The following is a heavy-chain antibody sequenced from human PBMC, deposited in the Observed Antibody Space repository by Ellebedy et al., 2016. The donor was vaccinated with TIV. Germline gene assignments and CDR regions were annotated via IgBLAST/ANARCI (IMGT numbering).Heavy chain of an antibody. D-gene: IGHD1-7*01. V-gene: IGHV4-31*03. Sequence: MPSETLSLTCRVSGGPLSSAGHYWSWIRQHPAKGLEWIGYIYYSGSTYYNPSLRSRVTISVDTSNNQFSLRLSSVTAADTAFYYCARGFDIGNYVGNWFDPWGRGTLVTVSS. J-gene: IGHJ5*02. CDR1: GGPLSSAGHY. CDR3: ARGFDIGNYVGNWFDP. CDR2: IYYSGST.